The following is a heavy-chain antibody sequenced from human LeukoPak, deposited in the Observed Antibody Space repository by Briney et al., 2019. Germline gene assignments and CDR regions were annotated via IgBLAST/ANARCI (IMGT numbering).Heavy chain of an antibody. CDR2: ISSGGSTI. Sequence: GGSLRLSCAASGFTFSVYYMSWIRQAPGKGLEWVSYISSGGSTIYYADSVKGRFTISRDNAKNSLYLQMNSLRAEDTAVYYCAVPMTTVISWDGMDVWGQGTTVTVSS. V-gene: IGHV3-11*01. CDR1: GFTFSVYY. D-gene: IGHD4-17*01. J-gene: IGHJ6*02. CDR3: AVPMTTVISWDGMDV.